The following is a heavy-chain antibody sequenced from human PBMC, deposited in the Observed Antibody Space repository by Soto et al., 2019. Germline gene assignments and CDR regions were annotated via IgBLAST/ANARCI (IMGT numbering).Heavy chain of an antibody. CDR1: GFTFNSNW. CDR3: SKSIDY. Sequence: GGSLRLSCAASGFTFNSNWMDWVRQAPGKGLEWVANINQDGSGKNYVDSVKGRFTISRDNAKNSLYLQMSSLTAEDSALYYCSKSIDYWGQGALVTVSS. CDR2: INQDGSGK. V-gene: IGHV3-7*01. J-gene: IGHJ4*02.